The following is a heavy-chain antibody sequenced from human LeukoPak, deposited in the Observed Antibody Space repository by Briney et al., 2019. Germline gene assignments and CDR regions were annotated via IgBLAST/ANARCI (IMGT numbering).Heavy chain of an antibody. V-gene: IGHV4-59*01. CDR2: IYYSGST. J-gene: IGHJ6*02. Sequence: SETLSLTCTVSGGSISSYYWSWIRQPPAQGLEWIGYIYYSGSTNYNPSLKSRVTISVDTSKNQFSLKLSSVTAADTAVYYCARDLVGISSQYGMDVWGQGTTVTVSS. D-gene: IGHD2-15*01. CDR1: GGSISSYY. CDR3: ARDLVGISSQYGMDV.